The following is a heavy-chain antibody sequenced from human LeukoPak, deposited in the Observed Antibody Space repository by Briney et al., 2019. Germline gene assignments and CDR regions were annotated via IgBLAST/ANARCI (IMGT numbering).Heavy chain of an antibody. CDR1: GFTFSSYA. CDR3: ARTYCSSTSCLVDY. J-gene: IGHJ4*02. CDR2: ISTNGGST. D-gene: IGHD2-2*01. Sequence: GGSLRLSCAASGFTFSSYAMHWVRQAPGKGLEYVSAISTNGGSTYYANSVKGRFTISRDNSKNTPYLQMGSLRAEDMAVYYCARTYCSSTSCLVDYWGQGTLVTVSS. V-gene: IGHV3-64*01.